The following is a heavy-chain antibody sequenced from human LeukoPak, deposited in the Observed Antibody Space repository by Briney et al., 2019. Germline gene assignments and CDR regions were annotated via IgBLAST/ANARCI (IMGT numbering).Heavy chain of an antibody. CDR3: ARGILGQGYFDL. CDR1: GGSFRDYY. J-gene: IGHJ2*01. CDR2: IKYSGST. Sequence: SETLSLTCAVYGGSFRDYYWSWIRQTPGEGLQWIGGIKYSGSTDYNPSLKSRVTMSIDTSKNQFSLKLTSVTAADTALYYCARGILGQGYFDLWGRDTLVTVSS. V-gene: IGHV4-34*01. D-gene: IGHD3/OR15-3a*01.